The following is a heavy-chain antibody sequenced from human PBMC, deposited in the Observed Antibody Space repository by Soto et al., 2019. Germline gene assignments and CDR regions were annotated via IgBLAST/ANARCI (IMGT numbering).Heavy chain of an antibody. CDR2: ISYDGSNK. D-gene: IGHD2-2*01. CDR1: GFIFSSYA. J-gene: IGHJ4*02. V-gene: IGHV3-30*18. CDR3: AKDRGKVAAAQFDY. Sequence: QVQLVESGGGVVQPGRSLRLSCAGSGFIFSSYAMHWVRQAPGKGLEWVAVISYDGSNKYCADSVKGRFTISRDNSKNTLYLQMNSLRGEDTAVYYCAKDRGKVAAAQFDYWGQGTLVTVSS.